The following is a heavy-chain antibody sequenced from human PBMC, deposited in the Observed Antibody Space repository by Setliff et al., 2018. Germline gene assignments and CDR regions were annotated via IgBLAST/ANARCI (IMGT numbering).Heavy chain of an antibody. CDR1: GYSFTSYW. J-gene: IGHJ1*01. Sequence: GESLKISCKGSGYSFTSYWIGWVRQMPGKGLGWMGIIYPGDSDTRYSPSFQGQVTISADTSINTAYLQWNSLKASDTALYFCARLPSTGSAFFQHWGQGTLVTVS. V-gene: IGHV5-51*01. CDR2: IYPGDSDT. D-gene: IGHD1-1*01. CDR3: ARLPSTGSAFFQH.